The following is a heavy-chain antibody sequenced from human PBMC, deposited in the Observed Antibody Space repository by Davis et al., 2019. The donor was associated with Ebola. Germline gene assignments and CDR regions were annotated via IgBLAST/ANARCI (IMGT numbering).Heavy chain of an antibody. Sequence: SETLSLTCTVSGGSISNGDYSWSWIRQPPGKGLEWIGYIHHSGGTYYNPSLKSRLTLAVDTSKNQFSLNLCSVTAADTAVYYCARSGYDFWSGYYTGYYYYYMDVWGKGTTVTVSS. CDR3: ARSGYDFWSGYYTGYYYYYMDV. V-gene: IGHV4-30-4*08. CDR1: GGSISNGDYS. CDR2: IHHSGGT. J-gene: IGHJ6*03. D-gene: IGHD3-3*01.